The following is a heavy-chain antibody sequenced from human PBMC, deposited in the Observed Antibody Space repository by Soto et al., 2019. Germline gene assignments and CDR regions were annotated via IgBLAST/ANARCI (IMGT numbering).Heavy chain of an antibody. J-gene: IGHJ4*02. CDR2: ISSSSSYI. CDR1: GFTFSSYS. Sequence: GGSLRLSCAASGFTFSSYSMNWVRQAPGKGLEWVSSISSSSSYIYYADSVKGRFTISRDNAKNSLYLQMNSLRAEDTAVYYCARAKTNYDFWSGYYYFDYWGQGTLVTVSS. V-gene: IGHV3-21*01. D-gene: IGHD3-3*01. CDR3: ARAKTNYDFWSGYYYFDY.